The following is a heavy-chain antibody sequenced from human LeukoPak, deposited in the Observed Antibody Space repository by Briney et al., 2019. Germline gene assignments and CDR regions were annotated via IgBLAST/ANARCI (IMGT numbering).Heavy chain of an antibody. J-gene: IGHJ4*02. CDR3: ATWLSRDY. Sequence: GGSLRLSCAASGFTFSSYAMHWVRQAPGKGLEWVAVISYDGSNKYYADSVKGRFTISRDNSKNTLYLQMNSLRAEDTAVYYCATWLSRDYWGQGTLVTVSS. CDR1: GFTFSSYA. D-gene: IGHD3-22*01. V-gene: IGHV3-30-3*01. CDR2: ISYDGSNK.